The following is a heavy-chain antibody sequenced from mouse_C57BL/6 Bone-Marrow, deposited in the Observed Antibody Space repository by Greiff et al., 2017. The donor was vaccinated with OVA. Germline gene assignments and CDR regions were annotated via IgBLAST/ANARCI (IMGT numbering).Heavy chain of an antibody. CDR3: AINYYDYDGTTGAWFAY. J-gene: IGHJ3*01. D-gene: IGHD2-4*01. CDR2: IWSGGST. Sequence: QVQLKQSGPGLVQPSQSLSITCTVSGFSLTSYGVHWVRQSPGKGLEWLGVIWSGGSTDYNAAFISRLGISKDNSKSQVFFKMNSLQADDTAIYYCAINYYDYDGTTGAWFAYWGQGTLVTVSA. CDR1: GFSLTSYG. V-gene: IGHV2-2*01.